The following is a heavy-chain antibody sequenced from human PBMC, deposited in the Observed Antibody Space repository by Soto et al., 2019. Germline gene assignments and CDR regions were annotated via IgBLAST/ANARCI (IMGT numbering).Heavy chain of an antibody. CDR1: GGSISSGGYY. Sequence: SETLSLTCTVSGGSISSGGYYWSWIRQHPGKGLEWIGYIYYSGSTYYNPSLKSRVTISVDTSKNQFSLKLSSVTAADTAVYYCARDFNPRSLWWWFDPWGQGTLVTVSS. CDR2: IYYSGST. J-gene: IGHJ5*02. CDR3: ARDFNPRSLWWWFDP. V-gene: IGHV4-31*03. D-gene: IGHD2-15*01.